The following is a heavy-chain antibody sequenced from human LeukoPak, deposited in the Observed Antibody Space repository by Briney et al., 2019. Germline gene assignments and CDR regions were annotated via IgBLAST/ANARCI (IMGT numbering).Heavy chain of an antibody. CDR1: GGSISSYY. Sequence: SETLSLTCTVSGGSISSYYWSWIRQPPGKGLEWIGYIYYSGSTNYNPSLKSRVTISVDTSKNQFSLKLSSVTAADTAVYYCARLDSDIDYWGQGTLVTVSS. J-gene: IGHJ4*02. CDR2: IYYSGST. V-gene: IGHV4-59*08. CDR3: ARLDSDIDY. D-gene: IGHD2-2*03.